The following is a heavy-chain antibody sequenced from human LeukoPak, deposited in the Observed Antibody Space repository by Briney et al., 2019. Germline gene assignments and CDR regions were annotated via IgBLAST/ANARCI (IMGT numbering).Heavy chain of an antibody. V-gene: IGHV4-34*01. J-gene: IGHJ5*02. Sequence: GSLRLSCAASGFTFSSYWMSWIRQPPGKGLEWIGEINHSGSTNYNPSLKSRVTISVDTSKNQFSLKLSSVTAADTAVYYCARVPRYRSYYYAINWFDPWGQGTLVTVSS. CDR1: GFTFSSYW. CDR2: INHSGST. D-gene: IGHD3-10*01. CDR3: ARVPRYRSYYYAINWFDP.